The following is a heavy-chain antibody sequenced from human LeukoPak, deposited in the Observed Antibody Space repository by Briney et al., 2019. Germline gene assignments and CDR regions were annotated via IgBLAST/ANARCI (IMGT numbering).Heavy chain of an antibody. D-gene: IGHD3-10*01. Sequence: SETLSLTCDVYGGSFSGYYWSWIRQPPGKGLEWIGEINHSGSTNYNPSLKSRVTISVDTSKNQFSLKLSSVTAADTAVYYCARVKRRTYYYGSGSYGFFDYWGQGTLVTVSS. V-gene: IGHV4-34*01. CDR3: ARVKRRTYYYGSGSYGFFDY. CDR1: GGSFSGYY. CDR2: INHSGST. J-gene: IGHJ4*02.